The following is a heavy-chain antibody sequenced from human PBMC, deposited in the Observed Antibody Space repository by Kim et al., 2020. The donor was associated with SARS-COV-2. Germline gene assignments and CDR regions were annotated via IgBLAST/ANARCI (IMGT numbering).Heavy chain of an antibody. D-gene: IGHD5-12*01. Sequence: GGSLRLSCVASGFSFTNAWMSWVRQAPGKGLEWIGHIKSKTDGGTTDYAAPVKGRFTISRDDSKNTLYLQMNSLKTEDTAVYFCSTGGVGVFSGNDILDYWGQGTLVTVSS. V-gene: IGHV3-15*01. CDR2: IKSKTDGGTT. CDR3: STGGVGVFSGNDILDY. CDR1: GFSFTNAW. J-gene: IGHJ4*02.